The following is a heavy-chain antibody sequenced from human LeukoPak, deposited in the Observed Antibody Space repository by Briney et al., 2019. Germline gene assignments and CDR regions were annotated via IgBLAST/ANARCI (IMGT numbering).Heavy chain of an antibody. Sequence: GASVKVSCKAAGYTFTSYDINWVRQATGQGLEWMGWMNPNSGNTGYAQKFQGRVTMTRNTPISTAYMELSSLRSEDTAVYYCARAFGDGYNQGYYMDVWGKGTTVTVSS. CDR3: ARAFGDGYNQGYYMDV. J-gene: IGHJ6*03. CDR2: MNPNSGNT. CDR1: GYTFTSYD. D-gene: IGHD5-24*01. V-gene: IGHV1-8*01.